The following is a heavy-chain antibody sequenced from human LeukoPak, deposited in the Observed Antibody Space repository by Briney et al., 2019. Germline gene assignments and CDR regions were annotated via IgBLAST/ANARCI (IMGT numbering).Heavy chain of an antibody. D-gene: IGHD3-22*01. Sequence: SETLSLTCTVSGGSISSGGYYWSWIRQHPGKGLEWIGYIYYSGSTYYNPSLKSRVTISVDTSKNQFSLKLSSVTAADTAVYYCARDLYYYDSSGYYVRFEFDYWGQGTLVTVSS. CDR1: GGSISSGGYY. J-gene: IGHJ4*02. V-gene: IGHV4-31*03. CDR3: ARDLYYYDSSGYYVRFEFDY. CDR2: IYYSGST.